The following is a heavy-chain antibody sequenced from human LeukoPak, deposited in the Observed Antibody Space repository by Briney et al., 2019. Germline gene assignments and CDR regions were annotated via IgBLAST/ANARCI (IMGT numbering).Heavy chain of an antibody. J-gene: IGHJ5*02. CDR3: AREPGFDSSGYLNWFDP. V-gene: IGHV4-59*01. D-gene: IGHD3-22*01. Sequence: SETLSLTCTVSGVSISSYYWSWIRQPPGKGLEWITCISYSGSTKYNPSLKSRVTISVDTSKNQLSLKLSSVTAADTAVYYCAREPGFDSSGYLNWFDPWGQGTLVTVSS. CDR2: ISYSGST. CDR1: GVSISSYY.